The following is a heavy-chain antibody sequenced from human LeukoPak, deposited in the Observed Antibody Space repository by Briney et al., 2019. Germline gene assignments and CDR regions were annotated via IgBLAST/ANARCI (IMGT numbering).Heavy chain of an antibody. Sequence: GGSLRLSCAASGFTFSDYYMSWIRQAPGKGLEWVSYISSSGSTIYYADSVKGRFTISRDNAKNSLYLQMNSLRAEDTAVYYCARGTGTLLWFGESPPYYFDYWGQRTLVTVSS. CDR2: ISSSGSTI. J-gene: IGHJ4*02. CDR1: GFTFSDYY. V-gene: IGHV3-11*01. D-gene: IGHD3-10*01. CDR3: ARGTGTLLWFGESPPYYFDY.